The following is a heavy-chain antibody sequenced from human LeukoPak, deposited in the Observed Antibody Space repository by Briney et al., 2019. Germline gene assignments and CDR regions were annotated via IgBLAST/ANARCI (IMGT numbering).Heavy chain of an antibody. CDR3: ARGRARDGSFPWLDS. J-gene: IGHJ5*01. V-gene: IGHV4-59*01. CDR2: MFCSGST. Sequence: SETLSLTCSVSGDSIGSYYWTWIRQSPGRGVEWIGYMFCSGSTDYSPSLQSRVTIPVHTSHHQFSLQLRYVHAADPANYYCARGRARDGSFPWLDSWGQGNLVVVSS. CDR1: GDSIGSYY. D-gene: IGHD3-10*01.